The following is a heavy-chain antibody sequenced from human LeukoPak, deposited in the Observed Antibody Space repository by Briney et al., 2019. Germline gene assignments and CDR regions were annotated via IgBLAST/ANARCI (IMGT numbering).Heavy chain of an antibody. CDR1: GFTFSTYW. CDR2: INQDGSGI. CDR3: ATDRDNSDWQKRFDS. D-gene: IGHD2-21*02. V-gene: IGHV3-7*01. J-gene: IGHJ4*02. Sequence: PGGSLRLSCAASGFTFSTYWMNWYRQAPGKGLEWVGNINQDGSGINYVDSVRGRFTISRDNAKNSLHLQMNSLRAEDTAVYYCATDRDNSDWQKRFDSWGQGTLVTVSS.